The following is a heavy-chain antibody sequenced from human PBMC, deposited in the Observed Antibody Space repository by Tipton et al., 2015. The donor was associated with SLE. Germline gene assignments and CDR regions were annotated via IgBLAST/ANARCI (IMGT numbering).Heavy chain of an antibody. V-gene: IGHV4-31*03. J-gene: IGHJ4*02. CDR2: IYYSGST. Sequence: LRLSCTVSGGSISSGGYYWSWIRQHPGKGLEWIGYIYYSGSTYYNPSLKSRVTISVDTSKNQFSLKLSSVTAADTAVYYCARRVREDYFDYWGQGTLVTVSS. D-gene: IGHD5-24*01. CDR1: GGSISSGGYY. CDR3: ARRVREDYFDY.